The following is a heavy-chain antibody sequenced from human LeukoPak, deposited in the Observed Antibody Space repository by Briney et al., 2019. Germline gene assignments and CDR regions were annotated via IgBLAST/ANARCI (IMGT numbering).Heavy chain of an antibody. CDR1: GYTFTSYY. J-gene: IGHJ4*02. Sequence: ASVKVSCKASGYTFTSYYMHWVRQAPGQGLEWMGIINPSGGSTSYAQKFQGRVTMTRDTSTSTVYMELSSLRSEDTAVYYCASTYSGSYSSRYYFDYWGQGTLVTVSP. CDR2: INPSGGST. CDR3: ASTYSGSYSSRYYFDY. V-gene: IGHV1-46*01. D-gene: IGHD1-26*01.